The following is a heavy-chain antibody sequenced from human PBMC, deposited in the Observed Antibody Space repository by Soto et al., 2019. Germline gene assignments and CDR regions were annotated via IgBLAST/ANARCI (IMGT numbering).Heavy chain of an antibody. V-gene: IGHV4-59*08. D-gene: IGHD1-1*01. CDR3: ARHYPIGNNWNYFDY. CDR2: IFSTGST. CDR1: DGSISSYY. Sequence: SETLSLTCTVSDGSISSYYWGWIRQPPGKVLDWICYIFSTGSTRSNPSLKSRVTISVDTSKRQFSLKLCSVTAADTAVYYCARHYPIGNNWNYFDYWGQGTLVTVPS. J-gene: IGHJ4*02.